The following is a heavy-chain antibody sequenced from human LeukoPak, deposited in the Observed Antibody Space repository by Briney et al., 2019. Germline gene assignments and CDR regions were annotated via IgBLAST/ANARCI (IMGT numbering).Heavy chain of an antibody. CDR2: IYSGGST. J-gene: IGHJ4*02. D-gene: IGHD3-10*01. V-gene: IGHV3-53*05. CDR1: GFTVSSNY. Sequence: PGGSLRLSCAASGFTVSSNYMSWVRQAPGKGLEWVSVIYSGGSTYYADSVKGRFTISRDNSKNTLYLQMNSLRAEDTAVYYCARDLKPYYYGSAIDYWGQGTLVTVSS. CDR3: ARDLKPYYYGSAIDY.